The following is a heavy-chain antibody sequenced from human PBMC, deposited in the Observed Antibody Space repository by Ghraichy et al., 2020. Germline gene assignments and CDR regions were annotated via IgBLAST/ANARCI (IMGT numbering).Heavy chain of an antibody. CDR1: GFTFSSYG. CDR2: IWYDGSNK. Sequence: LSLTCAASGFTFSSYGMHWVRQAPGKGLEWVAVIWYDGSNKYYADSVKGRFTISRDNSKNTLYLQMNSLRAEDTAVYYCARDLGDGYNDFDYWSQGTLVTVSS. V-gene: IGHV3-33*01. J-gene: IGHJ4*02. D-gene: IGHD5-24*01. CDR3: ARDLGDGYNDFDY.